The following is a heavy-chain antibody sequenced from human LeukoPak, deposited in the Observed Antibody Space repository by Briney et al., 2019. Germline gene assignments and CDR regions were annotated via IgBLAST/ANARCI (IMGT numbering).Heavy chain of an antibody. CDR3: ARDAHSSLDY. J-gene: IGHJ4*02. CDR2: ISYDGSNK. V-gene: IGHV3-30-3*01. Sequence: GGSLRLSCAASGFTFSSYAMHWVRQAPGKGLEWVAVISYDGSNKYYADSVKGRFTISRDNSKNTLYLQMNSLRAEDTAVYYCARDAHSSLDYWGQGTLVTVSS. CDR1: GFTFSSYA. D-gene: IGHD3-22*01.